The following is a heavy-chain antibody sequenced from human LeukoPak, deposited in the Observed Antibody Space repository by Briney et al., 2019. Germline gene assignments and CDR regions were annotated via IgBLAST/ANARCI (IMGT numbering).Heavy chain of an antibody. D-gene: IGHD3-10*01. CDR2: IYYSGST. Sequence: SETLSLTCAVYGGSFSGYYWSWIRQPPGKGLEWIGYIYYSGSTNYNPSLKSRVTISVDTSKNQFSLKLSSVTAADTAVYYCARGGDSSGSYYHYYYGMDVWGQGTTVTVSS. CDR1: GGSFSGYY. J-gene: IGHJ6*02. CDR3: ARGGDSSGSYYHYYYGMDV. V-gene: IGHV4-59*01.